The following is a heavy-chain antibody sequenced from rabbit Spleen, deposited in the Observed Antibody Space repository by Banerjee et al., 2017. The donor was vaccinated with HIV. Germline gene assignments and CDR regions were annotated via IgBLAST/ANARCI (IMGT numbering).Heavy chain of an antibody. CDR1: GFSFSSSDY. CDR3: ARGLDNNGDRNYAFDP. V-gene: IGHV1S40*01. CDR2: IHNGNSGRT. Sequence: QSLEESGGGLVQPEGSLALTCKASGFSFSSSDYICWVRQAPGKGPEWIACIHNGNSGRTYYANWAKGRFTVSKTSSTTVTLQMTSLTAADTATYFCARGLDNNGDRNYAFDPWGQGTLVTVS. D-gene: IGHD2-1*01. J-gene: IGHJ2*01.